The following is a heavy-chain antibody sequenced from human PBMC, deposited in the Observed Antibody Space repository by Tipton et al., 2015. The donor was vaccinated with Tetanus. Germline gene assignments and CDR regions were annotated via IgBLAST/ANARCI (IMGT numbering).Heavy chain of an antibody. CDR3: ARTPDYYYGMDV. V-gene: IGHV4-4*01. CDR2: IYYSGTT. J-gene: IGHJ6*02. CDR1: GGPVSSSNW. Sequence: TLSLTCDVSGGPVSSSNWWSWVRQAPGKGPEWIGEIYYSGTTNYNPSLKSRVTISTDKSKNQVSLRLNSVTAADTAVYFCARTPDYYYGMDVWGQGTTVTASS.